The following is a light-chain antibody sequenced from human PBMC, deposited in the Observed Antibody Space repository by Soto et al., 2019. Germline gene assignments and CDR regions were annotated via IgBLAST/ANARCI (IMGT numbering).Light chain of an antibody. CDR1: SSDIGAFNY. CDR3: SSYAGSNNLV. CDR2: DVN. J-gene: IGLJ3*02. Sequence: QSVLTQPPSASGSPGQSVTISCTGTSSDIGAFNYVSWYQQHPGKAPKLMIYDVNKRPSGVPDRFSGSKSGNTASLTVSGLQAEDEADYYCSSYAGSNNLVFGGGTKLTV. V-gene: IGLV2-8*01.